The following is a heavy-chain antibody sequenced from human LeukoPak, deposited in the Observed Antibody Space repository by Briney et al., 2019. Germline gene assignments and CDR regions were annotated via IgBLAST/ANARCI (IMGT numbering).Heavy chain of an antibody. V-gene: IGHV4-59*01. CDR2: IYYSGST. D-gene: IGHD2-21*02. CDR1: GGSISSYY. J-gene: IGHJ2*01. CDR3: ARIQTYCGGDCYWYFDL. Sequence: SETLSLTCTVSGGSISSYYWSWIRQPPGKGLEWIGYIYYSGSTNYNPSLKSRVTISVDTSKNQCSLKPSSVTAADTAVYYCARIQTYCGGDCYWYFDLWGRGTLVTVSS.